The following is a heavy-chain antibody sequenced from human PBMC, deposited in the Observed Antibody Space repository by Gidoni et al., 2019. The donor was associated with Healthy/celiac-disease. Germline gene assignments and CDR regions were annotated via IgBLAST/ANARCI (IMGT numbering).Heavy chain of an antibody. CDR3: TRLPDSIVVVTTCDY. CDR2: IRSKAYGGTT. J-gene: IGHJ4*02. Sequence: EVQLVESGGGLVKPGRSLRLSCTASGFTFGDYAMSWFRQAPGKGLEWVGFIRSKAYGGTTEYAASVKGRFTISRDDSKSIAYLQMNSLKTEDTAVYYCTRLPDSIVVVTTCDYWGQGTLVTVSS. CDR1: GFTFGDYA. V-gene: IGHV3-49*05. D-gene: IGHD3-22*01.